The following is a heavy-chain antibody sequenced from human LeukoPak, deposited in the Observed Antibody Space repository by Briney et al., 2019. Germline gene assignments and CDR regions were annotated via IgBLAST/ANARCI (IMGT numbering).Heavy chain of an antibody. Sequence: GRSLRLSCAASGFTFSSYAMHWVRQAPGKGLEWVAVISYDGSNKYYADSVKGRFTISRDNSKNTLYLQMNSLRAEDTAVYYCARVGGDIVATTRKGYYFDYWGQGTLVTVSS. CDR2: ISYDGSNK. J-gene: IGHJ4*02. D-gene: IGHD5-12*01. V-gene: IGHV3-30*04. CDR1: GFTFSSYA. CDR3: ARVGGDIVATTRKGYYFDY.